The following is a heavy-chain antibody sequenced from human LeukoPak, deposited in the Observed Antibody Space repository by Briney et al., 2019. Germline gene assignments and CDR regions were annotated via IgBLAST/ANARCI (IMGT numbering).Heavy chain of an antibody. CDR3: ARSTGTVTMPYYYGMDV. CDR2: IYYSGST. V-gene: IGHV4-59*01. Sequence: SETLSLTCTVSGGSISSYYWSWIRQPPGMGLEWIGYIYYSGSTDYNPSLKSRVTISLDTSRNQFSLKLSSVTAADTAVYYCARSTGTVTMPYYYGMDVWGQGTTVTVSS. CDR1: GGSISSYY. D-gene: IGHD4-17*01. J-gene: IGHJ6*02.